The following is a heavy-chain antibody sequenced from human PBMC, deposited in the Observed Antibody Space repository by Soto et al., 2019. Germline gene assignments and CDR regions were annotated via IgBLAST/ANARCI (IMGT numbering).Heavy chain of an antibody. CDR3: ARDEPKGLAGSIPYYYYGMDV. CDR2: INSDGSST. J-gene: IGHJ6*02. Sequence: GGSLRLSCAASGFTFSSYWMHWVRQAPGKGLVWVSRINSDGSSTSYADSVKGRFTISRDNAKNTLYLQMNSLRAEDTAVYYCARDEPKGLAGSIPYYYYGMDVWGQGTTVTVSS. V-gene: IGHV3-74*01. D-gene: IGHD3-10*01. CDR1: GFTFSSYW.